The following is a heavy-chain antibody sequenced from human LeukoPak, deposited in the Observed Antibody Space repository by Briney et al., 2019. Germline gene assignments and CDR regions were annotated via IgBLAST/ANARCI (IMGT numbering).Heavy chain of an antibody. CDR3: ARLDRPPYDYGDRVRDY. V-gene: IGHV6-1*01. D-gene: IGHD4-17*01. J-gene: IGHJ4*02. CDR1: GDIFSSNSAT. CDR2: TYYRSKWYK. Sequence: SQTLSLTCAISGDIFSSNSATWNWIRQSPSRGLEWLGRTYYRSKWYKYYAVSVKSRITINPDTSKNQFSLKLSSVTAADTAVYYCARLDRPPYDYGDRVRDYWGQGTLVTVSS.